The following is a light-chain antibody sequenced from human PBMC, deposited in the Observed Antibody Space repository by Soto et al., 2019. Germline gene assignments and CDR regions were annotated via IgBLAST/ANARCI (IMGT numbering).Light chain of an antibody. CDR3: QQYGSSPWT. Sequence: EIVLTQSPGTLSLSPGERATLSCRASQSVSSSYLAWYQQKPGQAPRPLIYGASNRATGIPDRFSGSGSGTDFTLSISRLEPEDFAVYYCQQYGSSPWTFGQGTKVDIK. V-gene: IGKV3-20*01. CDR2: GAS. CDR1: QSVSSSY. J-gene: IGKJ1*01.